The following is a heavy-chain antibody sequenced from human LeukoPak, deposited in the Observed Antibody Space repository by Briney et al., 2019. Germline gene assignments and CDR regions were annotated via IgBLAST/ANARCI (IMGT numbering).Heavy chain of an antibody. Sequence: QPGGSLRLSCAVSGFTFSSYWMSWVRQAPGKGLEWVANIKQDGSEKYYVDSVKGRFTISRDNAKNSLYLQMNSLRAEDTAVYYCARDSDSGDHAFDIWGQGTMVTVSS. CDR3: ARDSDSGDHAFDI. J-gene: IGHJ3*02. D-gene: IGHD4-17*01. V-gene: IGHV3-7*01. CDR2: IKQDGSEK. CDR1: GFTFSSYW.